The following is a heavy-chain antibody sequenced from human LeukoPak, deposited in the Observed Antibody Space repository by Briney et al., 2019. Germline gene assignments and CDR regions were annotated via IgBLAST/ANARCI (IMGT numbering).Heavy chain of an antibody. CDR3: ARYYYDSSGYYSRHNYFDY. CDR2: IIPIFGTA. Sequence: SVKVSCKASGGTFSSYAISWVRQAPGRGLEWMGGIIPIFGTANYAQKFQGRVTITADESTSTAYMELSSLRSEDTAVYYCARYYYDSSGYYSRHNYFDYWGQGTLVTVSS. V-gene: IGHV1-69*13. J-gene: IGHJ4*02. CDR1: GGTFSSYA. D-gene: IGHD3-22*01.